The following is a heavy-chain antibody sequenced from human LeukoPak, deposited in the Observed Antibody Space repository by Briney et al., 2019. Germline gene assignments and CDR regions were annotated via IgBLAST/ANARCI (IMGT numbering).Heavy chain of an antibody. Sequence: ASVKVSCKASGYTFTSYGISWVRQAPGQGLEWMGWISAYNGNTNYAQKLQGRVTMTTDTSTSTAYMELRSLRSDDTAVYYCARVGSSGWYWFSVSQDAFDIWGQGTMVTVSS. CDR2: ISAYNGNT. J-gene: IGHJ3*02. V-gene: IGHV1-18*01. D-gene: IGHD6-19*01. CDR1: GYTFTSYG. CDR3: ARVGSSGWYWFSVSQDAFDI.